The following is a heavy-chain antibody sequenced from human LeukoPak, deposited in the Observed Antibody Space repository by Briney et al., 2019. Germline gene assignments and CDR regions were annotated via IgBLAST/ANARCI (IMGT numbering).Heavy chain of an antibody. J-gene: IGHJ4*02. CDR2: IKQDGSQK. Sequence: GGSLRLSCEGSGFTFSDYWMDWVRQPPGKGLEWVASIKQDGSQKGYVDPVRGRFTISRDNAKNSVYLQMNSLRDEDTAVYYCARNYYDSSGYQESTFNYWGQGTLVTVSS. CDR1: GFTFSDYW. CDR3: ARNYYDSSGYQESTFNY. V-gene: IGHV3-7*01. D-gene: IGHD3-22*01.